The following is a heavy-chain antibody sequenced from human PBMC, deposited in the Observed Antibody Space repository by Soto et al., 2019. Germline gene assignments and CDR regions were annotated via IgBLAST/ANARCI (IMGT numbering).Heavy chain of an antibody. Sequence: GGSLRLSCAASGISVNNNYMSWVRQAPGKGLEWVSVLYSNGGTHYADSLKGRFTISRDTSRNTVFLNMSSLRPEDTAVYYCARGYCSGGSCYVFDFWGQGTKVTVSS. V-gene: IGHV3-53*01. CDR1: GISVNNNY. CDR3: ARGYCSGGSCYVFDF. D-gene: IGHD2-15*01. CDR2: LYSNGGT. J-gene: IGHJ4*02.